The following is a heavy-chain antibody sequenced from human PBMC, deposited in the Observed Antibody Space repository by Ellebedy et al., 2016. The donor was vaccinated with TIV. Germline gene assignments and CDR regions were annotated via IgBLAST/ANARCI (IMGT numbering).Heavy chain of an antibody. CDR2: IKQDGGAM. CDR1: GFTFSDCW. V-gene: IGHV3-7*01. D-gene: IGHD6-13*01. Sequence: GESLKISCAASGFTFSDCWMTWVRQAPGKGLEWVANIKQDGGAMHYADSVKGRFTVSRDNAKNSIYLQMNSLRAEDTAVYYCARASAGLDYWGQGTLVTVSS. J-gene: IGHJ4*02. CDR3: ARASAGLDY.